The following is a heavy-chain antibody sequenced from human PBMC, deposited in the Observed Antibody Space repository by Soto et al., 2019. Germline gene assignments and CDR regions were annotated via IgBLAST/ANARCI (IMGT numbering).Heavy chain of an antibody. Sequence: GGSLRLSCAASGFPVSSNYMSWVRQAPGKGLECVSLLYSGGSTYSADSVKGRFTISRDNSKNTLYLQMNSLRAEDTAVYYCARGGPGTTAFDYWGQGALVTVSS. CDR1: GFPVSSNY. V-gene: IGHV3-66*01. J-gene: IGHJ4*02. CDR3: ARGGPGTTAFDY. D-gene: IGHD1-1*01. CDR2: LYSGGST.